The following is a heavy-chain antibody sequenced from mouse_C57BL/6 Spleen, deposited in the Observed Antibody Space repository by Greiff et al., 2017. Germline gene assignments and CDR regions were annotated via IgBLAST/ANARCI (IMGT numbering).Heavy chain of an antibody. CDR1: GFTFSSYA. J-gene: IGHJ4*01. Sequence: DVQLVESGEGLVKPGGSLKLSCAASGFTFSSYAMSWVRQTPEQRLEWVAYISRGGGYTYYADTVKGRFTISRDNARNTLYLQMSSLKSEDTAVXYCTGRDDGYYGDYWGQGTSVTVSS. D-gene: IGHD2-3*01. CDR2: ISRGGGYT. CDR3: TGRDDGYYGDY. V-gene: IGHV5-9-1*02.